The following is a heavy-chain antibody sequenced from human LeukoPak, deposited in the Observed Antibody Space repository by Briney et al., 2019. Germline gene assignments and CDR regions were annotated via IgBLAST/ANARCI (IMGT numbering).Heavy chain of an antibody. V-gene: IGHV3-74*01. CDR3: ARDAPGNTALDY. CDR2: INGYGSST. D-gene: IGHD5-18*01. Sequence: GGSLRLSCAASGFTFVSYWMHWVRQAPGKGLVWVSRINGYGSSTDFADSVKGRFTISRDNAKNTLYLQLNSLRAEDTAVYYCARDAPGNTALDYWGQGTLVTVSS. CDR1: GFTFVSYW. J-gene: IGHJ4*02.